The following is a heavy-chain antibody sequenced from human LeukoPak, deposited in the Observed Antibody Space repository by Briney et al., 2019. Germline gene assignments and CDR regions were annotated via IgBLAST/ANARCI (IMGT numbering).Heavy chain of an antibody. V-gene: IGHV3-48*01. CDR3: ASYYDYIGYTFDY. J-gene: IGHJ4*02. CDR1: GFTFSSYS. D-gene: IGHD3-22*01. CDR2: ISSSSDSI. Sequence: GGSLRLSCVASGFTFSSYSMNWVRQAPGKGLEWVSYISSSSDSIYYADSVKGRFTISRDNSKNTLYLQMNSLRAEDTAVYYCASYYDYIGYTFDYWGRGTLVTVSS.